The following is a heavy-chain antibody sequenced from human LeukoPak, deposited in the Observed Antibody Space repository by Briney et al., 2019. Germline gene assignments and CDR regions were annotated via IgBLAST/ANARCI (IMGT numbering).Heavy chain of an antibody. J-gene: IGHJ5*02. D-gene: IGHD6-19*01. V-gene: IGHV1-69*13. CDR3: AREEKWLTPFLDR. CDR2: IIPMFGRT. Sequence: SVKVSCKASGYTFTSYYMHWVRQAPGQGLEWMGRIIPMFGRTNYAQKFQGRVTITADESTTTTYMELSGLRSEDTAVYYCAREEKWLTPFLDRWGQGTLVTVSS. CDR1: GYTFTSYY.